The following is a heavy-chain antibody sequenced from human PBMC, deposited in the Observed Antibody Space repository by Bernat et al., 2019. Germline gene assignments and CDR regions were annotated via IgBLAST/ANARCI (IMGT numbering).Heavy chain of an antibody. V-gene: IGHV3-30-3*01. CDR2: ISYDGSNK. J-gene: IGHJ4*02. CDR3: ARVKDTGYCSSTSCYDLDY. D-gene: IGHD2-2*01. Sequence: QVQLVESGGGVVQPGRSLRLSCAASGFTFSSYAMHWVRQAPGKGLEWVAVISYDGSNKYYADSVKGRFTISRDNSKNSLYLQMNSLRVEDTAVYYCARVKDTGYCSSTSCYDLDYWGQGTLVTVSS. CDR1: GFTFSSYA.